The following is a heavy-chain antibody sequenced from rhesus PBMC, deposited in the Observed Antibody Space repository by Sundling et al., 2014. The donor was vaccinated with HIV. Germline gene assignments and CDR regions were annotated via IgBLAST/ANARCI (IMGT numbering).Heavy chain of an antibody. CDR2: IYWDDDK. V-gene: IGHV2-174*02. CDR3: ARIWGFGLVMTNDY. Sequence: QVTLKESGPALVKPTQTLTLTCTFSGFSLSTPGMGVGWIRQPPGKTLDWLALIYWDDDKRYNTSLKTRLTISKDTSKNQVVLTMANMDPVDTATYYCARIWGFGLVMTNDYWGHGSPGHRLL. D-gene: IGHD3-3*01. CDR1: GFSLSTPGMG. J-gene: IGHJ4*01.